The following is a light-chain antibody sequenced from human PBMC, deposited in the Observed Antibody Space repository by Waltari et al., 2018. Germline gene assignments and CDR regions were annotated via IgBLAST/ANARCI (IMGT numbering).Light chain of an antibody. Sequence: DIQMTQSPSSLSASFGDRVTITCRASQDISNSLAWYQQKIGRAPKLLLHGASRLESGVPSRFSGRGSGTDYTLTISSLQPEDFATYYCQQYYDGPRTFGQGTKVELK. CDR2: GAS. J-gene: IGKJ1*01. CDR1: QDISNS. V-gene: IGKV1-NL1*01. CDR3: QQYYDGPRT.